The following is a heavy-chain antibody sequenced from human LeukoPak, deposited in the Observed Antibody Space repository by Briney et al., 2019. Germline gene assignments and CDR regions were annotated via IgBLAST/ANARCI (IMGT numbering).Heavy chain of an antibody. J-gene: IGHJ4*02. D-gene: IGHD3-9*01. Sequence: ASVKVSCKASGGTFSSYAISWVRQAPGQGLEWMGGIIPIFGTANYAQKFKGRVTITADKSTSTAYMELSSLRSEDTAVYYCASINYDILTGYRDYWGQGSLVPAPS. CDR3: ASINYDILTGYRDY. V-gene: IGHV1-69*06. CDR2: IIPIFGTA. CDR1: GGTFSSYA.